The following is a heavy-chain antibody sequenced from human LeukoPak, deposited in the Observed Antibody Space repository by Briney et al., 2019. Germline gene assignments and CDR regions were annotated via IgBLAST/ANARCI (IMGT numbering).Heavy chain of an antibody. CDR2: IKQDGGET. CDR3: ARDSGYYYSHDAFDI. Sequence: PGGSLRLSCAASGFTLSNYVMHWVRQAPGKGLEWVANIKQDGGETYYADSVKGRFTISRDNAKSSLNLQMNSLRAEDTAVYYCARDSGYYYSHDAFDIWGQGTMVTVSS. J-gene: IGHJ3*02. D-gene: IGHD3-22*01. V-gene: IGHV3-7*01. CDR1: GFTLSNYV.